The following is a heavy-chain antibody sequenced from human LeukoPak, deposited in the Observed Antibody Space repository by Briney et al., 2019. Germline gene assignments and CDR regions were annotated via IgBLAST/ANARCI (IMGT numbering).Heavy chain of an antibody. D-gene: IGHD3-22*01. CDR3: AREYYDSSGYYSYHFDY. V-gene: IGHV1-2*02. CDR1: GYTFTGYY. J-gene: IGHJ4*02. Sequence: RASVKVSCKASGYTFTGYYMHWVRQAPGQGLEWMGWISPNSGGTNYAQNFQGRVTMTRDTSISTAYMELSRLRSDDTAVYYCAREYYDSSGYYSYHFDYWGQGTLVTVSS. CDR2: ISPNSGGT.